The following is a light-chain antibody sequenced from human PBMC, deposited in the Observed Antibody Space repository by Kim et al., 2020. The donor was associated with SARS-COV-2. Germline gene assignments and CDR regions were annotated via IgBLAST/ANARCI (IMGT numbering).Light chain of an antibody. CDR3: QQYDIWPPIT. V-gene: IGKV3-15*01. CDR1: QSVSIN. J-gene: IGKJ5*01. Sequence: SPGERATLSFRASQSVSINLAWYQHKPGQAPRLLIYGASTRATGVPARFSGSGSGTEFTLTISSLQSEDFAVYYCQQYDIWPPITFGQGTRLEIK. CDR2: GAS.